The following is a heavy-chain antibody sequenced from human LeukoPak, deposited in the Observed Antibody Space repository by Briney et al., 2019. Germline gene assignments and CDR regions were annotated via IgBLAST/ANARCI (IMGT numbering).Heavy chain of an antibody. D-gene: IGHD3-10*01. J-gene: IGHJ4*01. Sequence: MPSETLSLTCTVSGYSISSGYYWGWIRQPPGKGLEWIGSIYHSGSTYYNPSLKSRVTISVDTSKNQFSLKLSSVTAADTAVYYCARTPYYYGSGSYYCYFDYWGHGNLVTVSS. CDR2: IYHSGST. CDR1: GYSISSGYY. CDR3: ARTPYYYGSGSYYCYFDY. V-gene: IGHV4-38-2*02.